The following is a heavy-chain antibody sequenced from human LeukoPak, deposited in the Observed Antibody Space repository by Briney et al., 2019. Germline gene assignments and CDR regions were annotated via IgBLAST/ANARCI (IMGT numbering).Heavy chain of an antibody. J-gene: IGHJ4*02. CDR1: GYTFTGYY. V-gene: IGHV1-2*02. Sequence: GASVKVSCKASGYTFTGYYMHWMRQAPGQGLEWMGWINPNSGGTNYAQKFQGRVTIPRDTSISTAYMDLSRLRSDDTAVYYCARDRGYYDSSGYYYGGDFDYWGQGTLVTVSS. CDR2: INPNSGGT. CDR3: ARDRGYYDSSGYYYGGDFDY. D-gene: IGHD3-22*01.